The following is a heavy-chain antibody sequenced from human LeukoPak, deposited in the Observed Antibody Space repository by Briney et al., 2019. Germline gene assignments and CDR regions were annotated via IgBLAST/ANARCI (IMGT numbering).Heavy chain of an antibody. D-gene: IGHD2-2*01. J-gene: IGHJ5*02. CDR3: ATYCSSTSCYANWFDP. Sequence: ASVKVSCKVSGYTLTELSMHWVRQAPGKGLEWMGGFDPEDGETIYAQKFQGRVTMTEDTSTDTAYMELSSLRSEDTAVYYCATYCSSTSCYANWFDPWGQGTLVTVSS. V-gene: IGHV1-24*01. CDR1: GYTLTELS. CDR2: FDPEDGET.